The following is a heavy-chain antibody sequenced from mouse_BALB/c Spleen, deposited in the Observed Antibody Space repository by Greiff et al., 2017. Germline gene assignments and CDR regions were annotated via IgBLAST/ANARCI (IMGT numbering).Heavy chain of an antibody. D-gene: IGHD1-1*01. CDR2: ILPGSGST. J-gene: IGHJ3*01. CDR1: GYTFSSYW. Sequence: QVQLKQSGAELMKPGASVKISCKATGYTFSSYWIEWVKQRPGHGLEWIGEILPGSGSTNYNEKFKGKATFTADTSSNTAYMQLSSLTSEDSAVYYCARGGYYGSRFAYWGQGTLVTVSA. V-gene: IGHV1-9*01. CDR3: ARGGYYGSRFAY.